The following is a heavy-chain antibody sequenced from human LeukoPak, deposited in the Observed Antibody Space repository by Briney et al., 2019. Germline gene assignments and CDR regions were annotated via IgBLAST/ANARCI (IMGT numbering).Heavy chain of an antibody. CDR1: GGSFSGYY. CDR3: ARGRDYYDSSGHAFDI. J-gene: IGHJ3*02. CDR2: INHSGST. Sequence: SETLSLTCAVYGGSFSGYYWSWIRQPPGKGLEWIGEINHSGSTNYNPSLKSRVTISVDTSKNQFSLKLSSVTAEDTAVYYCARGRDYYDSSGHAFDIWGQGTMVTVSS. V-gene: IGHV4-34*01. D-gene: IGHD3-22*01.